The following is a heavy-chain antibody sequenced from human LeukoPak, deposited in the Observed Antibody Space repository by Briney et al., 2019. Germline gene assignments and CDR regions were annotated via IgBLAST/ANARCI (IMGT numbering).Heavy chain of an antibody. CDR3: ARDRSYGDYQLDY. D-gene: IGHD4-17*01. V-gene: IGHV3-33*08. CDR2: IWYDGSNK. CDR1: GFTFSSYG. Sequence: GSLRLSCAASGFTFSSYGMHWVRQAPGKGLEWVAVIWYDGSNKYYADSVKGRFTISRDNAKNSLYLQMNSLRAEDTAVYYCARDRSYGDYQLDYWGQGTLVTVSS. J-gene: IGHJ4*02.